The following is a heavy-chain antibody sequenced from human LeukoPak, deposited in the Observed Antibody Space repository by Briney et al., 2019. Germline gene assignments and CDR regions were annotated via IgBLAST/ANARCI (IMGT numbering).Heavy chain of an antibody. J-gene: IGHJ5*02. D-gene: IGHD1-26*01. Sequence: GGSLRLSCAASGFTVSSNYMSWVRQAPGKGLEWVSVIYSGGSTYYADSVKGRFTISGDNSKNTLYLQMNSLRAEDTAVYYCVVGATRGWFDPWGQGTLVTVSS. CDR2: IYSGGST. CDR3: VVGATRGWFDP. CDR1: GFTVSSNY. V-gene: IGHV3-53*01.